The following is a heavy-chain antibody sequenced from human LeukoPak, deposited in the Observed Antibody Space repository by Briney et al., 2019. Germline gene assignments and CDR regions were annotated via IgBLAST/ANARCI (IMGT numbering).Heavy chain of an antibody. J-gene: IGHJ4*02. CDR1: GFTFSNYW. V-gene: IGHV3-74*01. CDR3: ARDSALDY. D-gene: IGHD3-10*01. Sequence: GGSLRLSCAASGFTFSNYWMHWVRQAPGKGLVWVSRIHTDGISTTYADSVKGRFTISRDNAKNTLYLQMNSLRAEDTAVYYCARDSALDYWGQGTLVTVSS. CDR2: IHTDGIST.